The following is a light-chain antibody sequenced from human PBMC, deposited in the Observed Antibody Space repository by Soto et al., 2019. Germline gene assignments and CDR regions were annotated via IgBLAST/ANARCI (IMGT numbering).Light chain of an antibody. J-gene: IGKJ1*01. CDR2: GAS. Sequence: EIVLTQSPGTLSLSPGERATLSCRASQSVSSNYLAWYQQKPGQAPRLLMYGASNRATGIPDRFSGSGSGTDFTLTISRLEPEDFAVFFCQHYDSPPPTFGQGTKVKIK. CDR3: QHYDSPPPT. V-gene: IGKV3-20*01. CDR1: QSVSSNY.